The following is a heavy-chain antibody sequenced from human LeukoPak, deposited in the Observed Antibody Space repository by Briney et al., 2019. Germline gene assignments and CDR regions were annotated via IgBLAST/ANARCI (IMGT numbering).Heavy chain of an antibody. CDR3: ARGPYSSNWYVDY. Sequence: PGGSLRLSCAASGFTFSSYSMIWVRQAPGKGLEWVSYISSSSSTIYYADSVKGRFTISRDNAKNSLYLQMNSLRAEDTAVYYCARGPYSSNWYVDYWGQGTLVTVAS. D-gene: IGHD6-13*01. V-gene: IGHV3-48*01. CDR1: GFTFSSYS. J-gene: IGHJ4*02. CDR2: ISSSSSTI.